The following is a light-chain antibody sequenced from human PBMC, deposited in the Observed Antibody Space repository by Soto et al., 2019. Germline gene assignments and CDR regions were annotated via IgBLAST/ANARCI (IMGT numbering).Light chain of an antibody. J-gene: IGLJ1*01. CDR3: TSYTTTGTYV. CDR2: DVS. CDR1: SSDLGDYNY. V-gene: IGLV2-14*03. Sequence: QSALTQPASVSGSPGQSITISCTGASSDLGDYNYVSWYQQHPGKAPKLMIYDVSSRPSGVSDRFPGSKSGNTASLTISGLQAEDEADYYCTSYTTTGTYVFATGTKLTVL.